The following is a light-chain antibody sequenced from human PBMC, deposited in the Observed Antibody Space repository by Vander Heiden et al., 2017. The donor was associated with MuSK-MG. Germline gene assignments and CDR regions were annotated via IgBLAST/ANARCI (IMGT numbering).Light chain of an antibody. Sequence: NFMLTQPPSVSASPGKTVPLSCTRDSGRIAINYVQWYQQRPGSAPNTVIYDDNQRPSGVPDRFSASIDGSSTSASLTMSRLQAEDDDYYYSQSSDGTIVVFGGGTKLTVL. CDR1: SGRIAINY. CDR2: DDN. CDR3: QSSDGTIVV. J-gene: IGLJ2*01. V-gene: IGLV6-57*03.